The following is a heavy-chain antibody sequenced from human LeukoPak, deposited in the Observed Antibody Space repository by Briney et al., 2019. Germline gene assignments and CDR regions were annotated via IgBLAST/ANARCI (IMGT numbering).Heavy chain of an antibody. Sequence: SETLSLTCTVSGGSISSYYWSWIRQPAGKGLEWIGRIYTSGSTNYNPSLKSRVTMSVDTSKNQFSLKLSSVTAADTAVYYCARQYDSWSGYYEDYWGQGTLVTVSS. CDR2: IYTSGST. CDR1: GGSISSYY. D-gene: IGHD3-3*01. J-gene: IGHJ4*02. CDR3: ARQYDSWSGYYEDY. V-gene: IGHV4-4*07.